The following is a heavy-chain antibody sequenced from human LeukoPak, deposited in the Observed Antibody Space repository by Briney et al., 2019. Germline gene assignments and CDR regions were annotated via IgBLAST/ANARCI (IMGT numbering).Heavy chain of an antibody. V-gene: IGHV1-2*02. CDR2: INPNSGGT. CDR3: ARRITIFGVVILDAFDI. CDR1: GNSFTHYY. J-gene: IGHJ3*02. D-gene: IGHD3-3*01. Sequence: ASVKVSCKAPGNSFTHYYLHWVRQAPGQGLEWMGWINPNSGGTNYAQKFQGRVTMTRDTSISTAYMELSRLRSDDTAVYYCARRITIFGVVILDAFDIWGQGTMVTVSS.